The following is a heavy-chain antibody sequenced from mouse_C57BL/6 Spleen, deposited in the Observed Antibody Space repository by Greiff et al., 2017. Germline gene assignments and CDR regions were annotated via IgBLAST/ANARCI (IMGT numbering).Heavy chain of an antibody. V-gene: IGHV1-50*01. CDR3: ARGTIAYSDTDYAY. CDR1: GYTFTSYW. D-gene: IGHD2-13*01. J-gene: IGHJ1*03. Sequence: VQLQQPGPELVKPGASVKLSCKASGYTFTSYWMHWVKQRPGQGLEWIGVIDPTDSTTNYNQKFKGKATLTVDTSSSTAYMQLSSLTSEDSAVYYCARGTIAYSDTDYAYRGNGTTVT. CDR2: IDPTDSTT.